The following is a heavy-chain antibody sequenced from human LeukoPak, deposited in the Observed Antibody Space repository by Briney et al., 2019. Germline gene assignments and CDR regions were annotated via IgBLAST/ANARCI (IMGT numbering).Heavy chain of an antibody. V-gene: IGHV1-69*13. CDR2: IIPIFGTA. CDR3: ARDLYNWSNFDY. D-gene: IGHD1-20*01. J-gene: IGHJ4*02. Sequence: SVKVSCKASGGTFSSYAISWVRQAPGQGLEWMGGIIPIFGTANYAQKFQGRVTITADESTSTAYMELSSLRSEDTAVYYCARDLYNWSNFDYWGQGTLVTVSS. CDR1: GGTFSSYA.